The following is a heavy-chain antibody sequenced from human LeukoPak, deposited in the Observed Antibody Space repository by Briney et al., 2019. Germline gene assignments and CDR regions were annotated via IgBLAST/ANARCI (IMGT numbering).Heavy chain of an antibody. V-gene: IGHV4-59*01. J-gene: IGHJ4*02. D-gene: IGHD4-11*01. CDR3: ARWYSNFAFDY. CDR1: GGSISSYY. Sequence: SETPSLTCTVSGGSISSYYWSWIRQPPGKGLEWIGYIYYSGSTNYNPSLKSRVTISVGTSKNQFSLKLSSVTAADTAVYYCARWYSNFAFDYWGQGTLVTVSS. CDR2: IYYSGST.